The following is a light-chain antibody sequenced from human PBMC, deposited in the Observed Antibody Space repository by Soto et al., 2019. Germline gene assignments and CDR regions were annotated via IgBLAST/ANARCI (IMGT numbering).Light chain of an antibody. CDR3: QSYDGDDPLV. J-gene: IGLJ2*01. Sequence: FMLTQPHSVSESPGKTVTISCPRSSGSITSNSVQGYPPRPGSAPTTVSYGDTQRPSGDPDRFSGSIDSSSNSASLTIPGLKTEDEADFFCQSYDGDDPLVFGGGTKVTVL. CDR2: GDT. CDR1: SGSITSNS. V-gene: IGLV6-57*04.